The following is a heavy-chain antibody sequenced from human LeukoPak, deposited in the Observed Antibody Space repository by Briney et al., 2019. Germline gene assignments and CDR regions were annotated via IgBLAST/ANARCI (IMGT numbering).Heavy chain of an antibody. CDR2: ISSSSSYI. V-gene: IGHV3-21*01. Sequence: GGSLRLSCAASGFTFSSYSMNWVRQAPGKGLEWVSSISSSSSYIYYADSVKGRFTISRDNAKNSLYLQMNSLRAEDTAVYYCARVGGRGYVGTSTYWGQGTLVTVSS. D-gene: IGHD5-12*01. J-gene: IGHJ4*02. CDR1: GFTFSSYS. CDR3: ARVGGRGYVGTSTY.